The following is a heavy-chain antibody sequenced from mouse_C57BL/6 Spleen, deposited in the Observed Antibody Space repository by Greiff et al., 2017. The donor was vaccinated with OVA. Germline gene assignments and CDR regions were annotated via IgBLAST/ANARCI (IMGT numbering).Heavy chain of an antibody. CDR2: ISSGGSYT. D-gene: IGHD2-12*01. CDR1: GFTFSSYG. J-gene: IGHJ1*03. V-gene: IGHV5-6*01. Sequence: EVQRVESGGDLVKPGGSLKLSCAASGFTFSSYGMSWVRQTPDKRLEWVATISSGGSYTYYPDSVKGRFTISRDNAKNTLYLQMSSLKSDDTAMYYFASYDVDWYFDVWGTGTTVTVSS. CDR3: ASYDVDWYFDV.